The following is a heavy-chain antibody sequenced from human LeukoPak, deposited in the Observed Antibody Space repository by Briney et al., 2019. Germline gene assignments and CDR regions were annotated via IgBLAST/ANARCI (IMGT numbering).Heavy chain of an antibody. J-gene: IGHJ4*02. CDR2: ISGSGGST. Sequence: GGSLRLSCAASGFTFSSYAMSWVRQAPGKGLEWVSAISGSGGSTYYADSVKGRFTISRDNSKNTLHLQVNSLRAEDTAVYYCAKDHDYYDSSGALGYWGQGTLVTVSS. CDR3: AKDHDYYDSSGALGY. CDR1: GFTFSSYA. D-gene: IGHD3-22*01. V-gene: IGHV3-23*01.